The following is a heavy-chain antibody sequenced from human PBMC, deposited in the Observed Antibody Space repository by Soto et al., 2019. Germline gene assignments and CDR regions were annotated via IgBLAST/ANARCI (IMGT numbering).Heavy chain of an antibody. CDR3: ARAPTYYDSSGYYYSVYWFDP. J-gene: IGHJ5*02. CDR2: IYYSGST. V-gene: IGHV4-31*03. CDR1: GGSIRSGGYY. D-gene: IGHD3-22*01. Sequence: SETMALTCTVSGGSIRSGGYYWSWIRQHPGKGLEWIGYIYYSGSTYYNPSLKSRVTISVDTSKNQFSLKLSSVTAADTAVYYCARAPTYYDSSGYYYSVYWFDPWGQGTLVTVSS.